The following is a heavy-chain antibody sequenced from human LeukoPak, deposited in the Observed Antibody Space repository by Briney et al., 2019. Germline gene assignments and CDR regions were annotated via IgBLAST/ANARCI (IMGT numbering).Heavy chain of an antibody. CDR3: ARGTYSSSWYSRDYYYYYYMDV. J-gene: IGHJ6*03. CDR1: GYTFTGYY. CDR2: INPNSGGT. D-gene: IGHD6-13*01. V-gene: IGHV1-2*02. Sequence: ASVKVSCKASGYTFTGYYMHWVRQAPGQGLEWMGWINPNSGGTNYAQKFQGRVTMTRDTSISTAYMELSRLRSDDTAVYYCARGTYSSSWYSRDYYYYYYMDVWGKGTTVTISS.